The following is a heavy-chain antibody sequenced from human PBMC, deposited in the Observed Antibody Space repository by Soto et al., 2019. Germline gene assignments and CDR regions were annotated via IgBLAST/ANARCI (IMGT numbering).Heavy chain of an antibody. D-gene: IGHD3-22*01. J-gene: IGHJ4*02. CDR1: GYTLTELS. CDR2: FDPEDGET. V-gene: IGHV1-24*01. CDR3: ATTYYYDSSGHYYFDY. Sequence: GASVKVSCKVSGYTLTELSMHCVRQAPGKGLEWMGGFDPEDGETIYAQKFQGRVTMTEDTSTDTAYMELSSLRSEDTAVYYCATTYYYDSSGHYYFDYWGQGTLVTVSS.